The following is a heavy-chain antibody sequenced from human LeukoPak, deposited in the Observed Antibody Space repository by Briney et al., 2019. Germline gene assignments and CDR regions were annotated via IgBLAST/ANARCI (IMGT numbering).Heavy chain of an antibody. CDR2: IYSGGSTYSGGGT. D-gene: IGHD2-15*01. CDR1: GFSVRSNY. Sequence: GGSLRLSCAASGFSVRSNYMSWVRQAPGKGLEWVSVIYSGGSTYSGGGTYYADSVKGRFTISRDNSKNTLYLQMNSLRAEDTAVYYCVGGGRRTLVVVATKGGVDYWGQGTLVTVSS. V-gene: IGHV3-NL1*01. J-gene: IGHJ4*02. CDR3: VGGGRRTLVVVATKGGVDY.